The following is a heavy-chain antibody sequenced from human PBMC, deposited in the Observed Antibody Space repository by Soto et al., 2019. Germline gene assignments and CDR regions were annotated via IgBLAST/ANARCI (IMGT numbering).Heavy chain of an antibody. CDR2: INHSGST. V-gene: IGHV4-34*01. CDR3: ARVRKKRPVAAAGRANWFDP. J-gene: IGHJ5*02. Sequence: PSETLSLTCAVYGGSFSGYYWSWIRQPPGKGLEWIGEINHSGSTNYNPSLKSRVTISVDTSKNQFSLKLSSVTAADTAVYYCARVRKKRPVAAAGRANWFDPWGQGTLVTVSS. CDR1: GGSFSGYY. D-gene: IGHD6-13*01.